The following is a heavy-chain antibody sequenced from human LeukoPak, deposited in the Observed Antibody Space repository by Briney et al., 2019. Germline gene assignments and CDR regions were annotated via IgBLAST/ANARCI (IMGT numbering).Heavy chain of an antibody. D-gene: IGHD3-22*01. CDR2: ISGSGGRT. Sequence: PGGSLRLSCAASGFTFSSYAMSWVRQAPGKGLEWVSAISGSGGRTYYADSVKGRFTISRDNSKNTLYLQMNSLRAEDTAVYYCARDMDYYDSSGYYLYGMDVWGQGTTVTVSS. V-gene: IGHV3-23*01. CDR3: ARDMDYYDSSGYYLYGMDV. CDR1: GFTFSSYA. J-gene: IGHJ6*02.